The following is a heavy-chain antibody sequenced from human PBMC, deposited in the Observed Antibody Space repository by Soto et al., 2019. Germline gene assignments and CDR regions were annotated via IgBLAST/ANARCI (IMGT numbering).Heavy chain of an antibody. Sequence: SETLSLTCSVSGGSISDYYWSWIRQPPGKGLEWIGYTYYGWNTNYNPSLKSRVTISVDTSNNQFSLKLISVTAADTAVYYCARDREYYDSSGLYFDYWGQGTLVTVSS. CDR3: ARDREYYDSSGLYFDY. D-gene: IGHD3-22*01. J-gene: IGHJ4*02. V-gene: IGHV4-59*01. CDR1: GGSISDYY. CDR2: TYYGWNT.